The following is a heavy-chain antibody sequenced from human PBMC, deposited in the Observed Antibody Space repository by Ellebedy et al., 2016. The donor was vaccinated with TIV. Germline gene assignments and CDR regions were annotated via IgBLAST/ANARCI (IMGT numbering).Heavy chain of an antibody. V-gene: IGHV3-11*01. J-gene: IGHJ4*02. D-gene: IGHD1-26*01. CDR1: GFTFSDYY. CDR2: ISNSGSTI. CDR3: AKDLFPSSSGPFDY. Sequence: GESLKISCAASGFTFSDYYMNWIRQAPGKGLEWVSYISNSGSTIYYADSVKGRFTISRDNAKNSLYLQMNSLRAEDTAVYYCAKDLFPSSSGPFDYWGQGTLVTVSS.